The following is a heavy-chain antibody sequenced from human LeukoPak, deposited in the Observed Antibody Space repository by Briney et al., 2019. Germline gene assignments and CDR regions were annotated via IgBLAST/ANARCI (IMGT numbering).Heavy chain of an antibody. CDR2: IYTSGST. D-gene: IGHD3-10*01. CDR1: GGSISSYY. V-gene: IGHV4-4*09. CDR3: ARQRRAEGFGELNWFDP. Sequence: SETLSLTCTVSGGSISSYYWSWIRQPPGKGLEWIGYIYTSGSTNYNPSLKSRVTISVDTSKNQFSLKLSSVTAADTAVYYCARQRRAEGFGELNWFDPWGQGTLVTVSS. J-gene: IGHJ5*02.